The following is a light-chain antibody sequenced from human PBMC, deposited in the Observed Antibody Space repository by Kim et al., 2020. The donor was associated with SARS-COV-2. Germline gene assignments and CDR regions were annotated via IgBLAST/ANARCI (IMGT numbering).Light chain of an antibody. CDR2: DVI. J-gene: IGLJ1*01. CDR3: SSYTSSSTYV. V-gene: IGLV2-14*04. CDR1: SSDVGGYTH. Sequence: GQSITISCTGTSSDVGGYTHVSWYQQHPGKAPKLMIYDVIKRPSGVSKRFSGSKSGNTASLTISGLQAEDEADYYCSSYTSSSTYVFGTGTKVTVL.